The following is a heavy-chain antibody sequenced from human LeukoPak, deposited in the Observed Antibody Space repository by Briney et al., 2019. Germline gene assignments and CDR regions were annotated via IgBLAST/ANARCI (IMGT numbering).Heavy chain of an antibody. CDR2: MNPNSGNT. CDR3: ARLGILTGYYSTYYYYYYMDV. V-gene: IGHV1-8*01. Sequence: ASVKVSCKASGYTFTSYDINWVRQATGQGLEWMGWMNPNSGNTGYAQKFQGRVTMTRNTSISTAYMELSSLRSEDTAVYYCARLGILTGYYSTYYYYYYMDVWGKGTTVTISS. J-gene: IGHJ6*03. CDR1: GYTFTSYD. D-gene: IGHD3-9*01.